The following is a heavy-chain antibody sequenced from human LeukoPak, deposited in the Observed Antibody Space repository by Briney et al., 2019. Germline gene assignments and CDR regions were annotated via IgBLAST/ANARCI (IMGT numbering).Heavy chain of an antibody. J-gene: IGHJ6*02. V-gene: IGHV3-21*01. CDR1: GFTFSGYS. D-gene: IGHD2-15*01. CDR3: ARAIYCSGGSCYDNYYYYGMDV. Sequence: GGSLRLSCAASGFTFSGYSMNWVRQAPGKGLEWVSSISSSSSYIYYADSVKGRFTISRDNAKNSLYLQMNSLRAEDTAVYYCARAIYCSGGSCYDNYYYYGMDVWGQGTTVTVSS. CDR2: ISSSSSYI.